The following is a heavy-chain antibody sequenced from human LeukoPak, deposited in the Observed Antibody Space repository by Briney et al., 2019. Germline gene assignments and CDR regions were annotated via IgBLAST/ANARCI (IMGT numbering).Heavy chain of an antibody. CDR1: GFTFSSYA. CDR2: ISGSGGSA. Sequence: PGGSLRLSCAASGFTFSSYAMSWVRQAPGKGLEWVSAISGSGGSAYYADSVKGRFTISRDNSKNTLYLQMNSLRAEDTAVYYCAKDPHAGVTAAFDYWGQGTLVTVSS. CDR3: AKDPHAGVTAAFDY. J-gene: IGHJ4*02. D-gene: IGHD1-14*01. V-gene: IGHV3-23*01.